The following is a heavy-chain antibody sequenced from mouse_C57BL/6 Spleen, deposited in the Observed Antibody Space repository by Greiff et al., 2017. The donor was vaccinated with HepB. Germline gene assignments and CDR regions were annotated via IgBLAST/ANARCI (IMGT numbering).Heavy chain of an antibody. CDR2: INPYNGGT. Sequence: VQLKESGPVLVKPGASVKMSCKASGYTFTDYYMNWVKQSHGKSLEWIGVINPYNGGTSYNQKFKGKATLTVDKSSSTAYMELNSLTSEDSAVYYCARGIYYDYDGAMDYWGQGTSVTVSS. D-gene: IGHD2-4*01. CDR1: GYTFTDYY. CDR3: ARGIYYDYDGAMDY. V-gene: IGHV1-19*01. J-gene: IGHJ4*01.